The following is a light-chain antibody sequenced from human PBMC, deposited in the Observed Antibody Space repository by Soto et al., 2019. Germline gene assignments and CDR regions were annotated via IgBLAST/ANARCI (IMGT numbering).Light chain of an antibody. J-gene: IGLJ1*01. V-gene: IGLV2-11*01. Sequence: QSALTQPRSVSGSPGQSVTISCTGTSSDVGAYKYVSWYQHYPGEAPKFMIYDVTQRPSGVPDRFSGTKSGNTASLTISGLQAEDDADYYCCSYAGSYTWVVGSGTKVTVL. CDR1: SSDVGAYKY. CDR3: CSYAGSYTWV. CDR2: DVT.